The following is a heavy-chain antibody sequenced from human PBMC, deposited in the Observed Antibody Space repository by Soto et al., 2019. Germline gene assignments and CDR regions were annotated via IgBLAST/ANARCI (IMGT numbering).Heavy chain of an antibody. J-gene: IGHJ5*02. CDR2: IYYSGST. D-gene: IGHD3-16*01. Sequence: QVQLQESGPGLVKPSQTLSLTCTVSGGSISSGDYYWSWIRQPPGKGLEWIGYIYYSGSTYYNPSLKRRVTISVDTSKNQFSLKLSSVTAADTAVYYCARVGGRAPCWFDPWGQGTLVTVSS. CDR1: GGSISSGDYY. CDR3: ARVGGRAPCWFDP. V-gene: IGHV4-30-4*01.